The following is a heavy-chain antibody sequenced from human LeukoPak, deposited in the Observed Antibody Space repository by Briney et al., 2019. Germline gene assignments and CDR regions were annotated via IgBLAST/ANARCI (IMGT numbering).Heavy chain of an antibody. CDR1: GFTFSSAW. V-gene: IGHV3-74*01. Sequence: PGGSLRLSCAASGFTFSSAWMNWVRQAPGKGLVWVSGINSDGRMTRYAESVKGRFTISRDNAKNTLYLQMNSLRAEDTSVYYCARVGSTDSPHAFDIWGQGTMVTVSS. CDR2: INSDGRMT. J-gene: IGHJ3*02. D-gene: IGHD2-21*02. CDR3: ARVGSTDSPHAFDI.